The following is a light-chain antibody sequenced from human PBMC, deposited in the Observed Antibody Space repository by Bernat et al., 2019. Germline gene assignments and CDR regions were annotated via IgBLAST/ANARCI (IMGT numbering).Light chain of an antibody. CDR3: ASYTSTTTRWL. J-gene: IGLJ3*02. V-gene: IGLV2-14*01. CDR1: NSDVGGFDF. Sequence: QSALTQPASVSGSPGQSITISCTGTNSDVGGFDFVSWYQQHPGKVPKLIIYDVSNRPSGVSNRFSGSKSGNTASLTISGLQAADEADYYCASYTSTTTRWLFGGGTKLTVL. CDR2: DVS.